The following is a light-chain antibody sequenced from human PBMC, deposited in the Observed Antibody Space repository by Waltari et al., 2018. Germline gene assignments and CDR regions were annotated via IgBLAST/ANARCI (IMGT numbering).Light chain of an antibody. J-gene: IGLJ2*01. CDR2: LISDGSH. CDR3: QTWGTGIVV. CDR1: SWHSSYA. V-gene: IGLV4-69*01. Sequence: QLVLTQSPSASASLGASVKLTCTLSSWHSSYAIAWHPQQPEKGPRYLMKLISDGSHSNGDGIPDRFSGSSSGAERYLTISSLQSEDEADYYCQTWGTGIVVFGGGTKLTVL.